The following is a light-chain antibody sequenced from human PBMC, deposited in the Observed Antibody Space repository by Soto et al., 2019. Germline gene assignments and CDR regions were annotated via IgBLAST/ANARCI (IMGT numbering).Light chain of an antibody. CDR1: QSVSSTY. CDR3: QQYGSSPRT. Sequence: EIVLTQSPGTLSLSPGERATLSCRASQSVSSTYLAWYQQKPGRAPRLLIYGASTRATAIPDRFSGSGSGTDFTLTITRLEPEDFAVYYCQQYGSSPRTFGQGTKVEIK. V-gene: IGKV3-20*01. J-gene: IGKJ1*01. CDR2: GAS.